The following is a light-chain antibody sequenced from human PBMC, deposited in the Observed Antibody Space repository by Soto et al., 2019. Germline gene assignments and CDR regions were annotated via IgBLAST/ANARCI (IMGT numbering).Light chain of an antibody. CDR2: GAS. V-gene: IGKV3-20*01. CDR3: QQYGGSPLVT. CDR1: QSVSSVS. Sequence: EIVLTQSPGTLSLSPGERATLSCRASQSVSSVSLAWYQQKPGQAPRLLVYGASTRATGIPDRFSGSGSVTDFTLTISRLEPEDFAVYYCQQYGGSPLVTFGQGTKLEIK. J-gene: IGKJ2*01.